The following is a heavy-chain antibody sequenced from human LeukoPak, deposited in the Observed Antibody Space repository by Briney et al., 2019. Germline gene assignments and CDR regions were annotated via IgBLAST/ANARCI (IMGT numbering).Heavy chain of an antibody. CDR1: GYTFTGYY. D-gene: IGHD2-15*01. CDR3: ARGPSYLGYCSGGSCQQRTRKYYFDY. V-gene: IGHV1-2*02. CDR2: INPNSGGT. J-gene: IGHJ4*02. Sequence: ASVKVSRKASGYTFTGYYMHWVRQAPGQGLEWMGWINPNSGGTNYAQKFQGRVTMARDTSISTAYMELSRLRSDDTAVYYCARGPSYLGYCSGGSCQQRTRKYYFDYWGQGTLVTVSS.